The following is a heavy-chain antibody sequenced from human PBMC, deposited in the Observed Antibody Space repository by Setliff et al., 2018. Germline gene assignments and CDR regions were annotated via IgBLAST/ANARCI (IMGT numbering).Heavy chain of an antibody. D-gene: IGHD2-15*01. CDR3: AREVYCSGGRCYGQMPAALGH. J-gene: IGHJ4*02. Sequence: SETLSLTCTVSGGSVGNSYYYWNWVRQPAGKGLEWIGRIYTTWSTNYNPSLRSRVSISLDTSKSQFFLKLNSVTAADTAVYYCAREVYCSGGRCYGQMPAALGHWGQGTLVTVSS. CDR2: IYTTWST. V-gene: IGHV4-61*02. CDR1: GGSVGNSYYY.